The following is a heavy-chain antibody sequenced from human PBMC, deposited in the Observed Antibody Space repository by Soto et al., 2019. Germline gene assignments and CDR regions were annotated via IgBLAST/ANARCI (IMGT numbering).Heavy chain of an antibody. D-gene: IGHD4-17*01. CDR3: AGYTVTPNYFDY. V-gene: IGHV3-23*01. CDR1: GFTFNTYA. Sequence: GGSLRLSCAASGFTFNTYAMSWVRQAPGKGLEWVSVISGSGGTYYADSVKGRFTISRDNSKNTLYLQMNSLRDEDTAVYYCAGYTVTPNYFDYWGQGTLVTVSS. J-gene: IGHJ4*02. CDR2: ISGSGGT.